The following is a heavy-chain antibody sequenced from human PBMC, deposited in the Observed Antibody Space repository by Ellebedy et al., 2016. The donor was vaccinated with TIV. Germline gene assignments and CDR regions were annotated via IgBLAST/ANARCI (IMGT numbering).Heavy chain of an antibody. CDR3: GREDCSSTSCPYYYYGMDV. D-gene: IGHD2-2*01. J-gene: IGHJ6*02. V-gene: IGHV1-46*01. Sequence: AASVKVSCKASGYTFTSYYMHWVRQAPGQGLEWMGIINPSGGSTSYAQKFQGRVTITADKSTSTAYMELSSLRSEDTAVYYCGREDCSSTSCPYYYYGMDVWGQGTTVTVSS. CDR2: INPSGGST. CDR1: GYTFTSYY.